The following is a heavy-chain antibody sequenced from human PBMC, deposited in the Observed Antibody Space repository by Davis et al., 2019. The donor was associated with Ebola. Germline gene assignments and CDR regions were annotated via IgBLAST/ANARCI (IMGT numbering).Heavy chain of an antibody. CDR3: AKSGLSFGVVKYHYGMDV. CDR1: GGTFSSYA. V-gene: IGHV1-69*13. J-gene: IGHJ6*04. D-gene: IGHD3-3*01. Sequence: SVKVSCKASGGTFSSYAISWVRQAPGQGLEWMGGIIPIFGTANYAQKFQGRVTITADESTSTAYMELSSLRAEDTAVYYCAKSGLSFGVVKYHYGMDVWGKGTTVIVSS. CDR2: IIPIFGTA.